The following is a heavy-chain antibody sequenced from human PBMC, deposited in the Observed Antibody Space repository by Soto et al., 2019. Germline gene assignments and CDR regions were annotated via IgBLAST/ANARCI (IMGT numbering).Heavy chain of an antibody. V-gene: IGHV5-10-1*01. D-gene: IGHD6-19*01. Sequence: GESLKSSGKGSGYSFTIYWISWVLQMPWKGLEWMGRIDPSDSYTNYSPSFQGHVTISPDKSISTAYLQWSSLKASDTAMYYCARAHRAVAGTSHYYGMDVWGQGTTVTVSS. J-gene: IGHJ6*02. CDR2: IDPSDSYT. CDR1: GYSFTIYW. CDR3: ARAHRAVAGTSHYYGMDV.